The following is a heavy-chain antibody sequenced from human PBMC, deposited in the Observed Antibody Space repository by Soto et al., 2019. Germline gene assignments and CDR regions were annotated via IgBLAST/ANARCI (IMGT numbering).Heavy chain of an antibody. Sequence: SGPTLVNPTQTLPLTCTFSGFSLSTSGMRVSWIRQPPGKALEWLARIDWDDDKFYSTSLKTRLTISKDTSKNQVVLTMTNMDPVDTATYYCARMGYCSSTSCPGGGMDVWGQGTTVTVSS. V-gene: IGHV2-70*04. CDR2: IDWDDDK. CDR1: GFSLSTSGMR. J-gene: IGHJ6*02. D-gene: IGHD2-2*01. CDR3: ARMGYCSSTSCPGGGMDV.